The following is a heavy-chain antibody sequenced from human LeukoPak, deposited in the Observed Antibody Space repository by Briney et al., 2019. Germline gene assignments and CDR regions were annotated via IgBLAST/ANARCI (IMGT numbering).Heavy chain of an antibody. J-gene: IGHJ4*02. Sequence: GESLKISCKGSGYYLTSYWIGWVRQMPGKGLEWMGIIYPGDSDTRYSPSFQGQVTISADKSISTAYLQWSSLKASDTAMYYCARQWGGSGSYYKGFDYWGQGILVTVSS. CDR3: ARQWGGSGSYYKGFDY. D-gene: IGHD3-10*01. V-gene: IGHV5-51*01. CDR2: IYPGDSDT. CDR1: GYYLTSYW.